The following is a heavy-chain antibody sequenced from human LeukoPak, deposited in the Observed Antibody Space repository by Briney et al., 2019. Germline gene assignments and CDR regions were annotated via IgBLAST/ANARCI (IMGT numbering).Heavy chain of an antibody. J-gene: IGHJ5*02. CDR1: GGSISSYY. CDR3: ARDGVSGSYISSWFDP. CDR2: IYYSGST. D-gene: IGHD3-10*01. V-gene: IGHV4-59*01. Sequence: PSETLSLTCTVSGGSISSYYWSWIRQPPGKGLEWIGYIYYSGSTNYNPSLKSRVTISVDTSKNQFSLKLSSVTAADTAVYYCARDGVSGSYISSWFDPWGQGTLVTVSS.